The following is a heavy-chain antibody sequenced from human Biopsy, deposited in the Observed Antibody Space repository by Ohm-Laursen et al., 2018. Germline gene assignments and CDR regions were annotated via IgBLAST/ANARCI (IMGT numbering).Heavy chain of an antibody. V-gene: IGHV3-23*01. CDR3: ALAAAQTVTHFDY. D-gene: IGHD4-17*01. Sequence: GSLRLSCAASGFTFSSYAMTWFRQAPEKGLEWVSTISGNSDIIYDTDSVKGRFTISRDNSKNTLYLQMNSLRADDTAVYYCALAAAQTVTHFDYWGQGTLVTVSS. CDR2: ISGNSDII. CDR1: GFTFSSYA. J-gene: IGHJ4*02.